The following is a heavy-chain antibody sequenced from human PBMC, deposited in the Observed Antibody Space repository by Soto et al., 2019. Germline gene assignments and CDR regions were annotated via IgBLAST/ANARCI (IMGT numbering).Heavy chain of an antibody. D-gene: IGHD3-3*01. Sequence: SATLSLTCALYGGSFDGYYWSWLRQSPGKGLEWIGEIHHSGSTKYNPSLKSRVSLSVDTSTKQFSLKMTSMTAADRGVYYCARGVDSSSGYLFWGQGTPVTVS. CDR3: ARGVDSSSGYLF. J-gene: IGHJ4*02. V-gene: IGHV4-34*01. CDR2: IHHSGST. CDR1: GGSFDGYY.